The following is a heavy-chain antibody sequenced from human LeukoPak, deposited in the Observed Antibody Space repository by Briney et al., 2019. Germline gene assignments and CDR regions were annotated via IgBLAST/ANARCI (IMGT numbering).Heavy chain of an antibody. CDR3: ARDAIVPTSIRWFHP. J-gene: IGHJ5*01. V-gene: IGHV1-18*01. CDR2: ISAYNGNT. D-gene: IGHD2-2*01. CDR1: GYTFTSYG. Sequence: GASVKVSCKASGYTFTSYGISWVRQAPGQGLEWMGWISAYNGNTNYAQKLQGRVTMTTDTSTSTAYMELRSLRSDDTSVYYCARDAIVPTSIRWFHPWGQGTLVTVSS.